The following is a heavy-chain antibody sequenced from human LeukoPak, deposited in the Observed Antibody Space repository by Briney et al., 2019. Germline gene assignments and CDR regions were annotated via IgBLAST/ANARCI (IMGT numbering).Heavy chain of an antibody. J-gene: IGHJ4*02. V-gene: IGHV3-21*01. CDR3: ARDPLPGIAAAGNFDY. Sequence: GGSLRLSCAASGFTFSSYSMNWVRQAPGKGLEWVSSISSSSSYIYYADSVKGRFTISRDNAKNSLYLQMNSLRAEDTAVYYCARDPLPGIAAAGNFDYWGQGTLVTVSS. CDR1: GFTFSSYS. CDR2: ISSSSSYI. D-gene: IGHD6-13*01.